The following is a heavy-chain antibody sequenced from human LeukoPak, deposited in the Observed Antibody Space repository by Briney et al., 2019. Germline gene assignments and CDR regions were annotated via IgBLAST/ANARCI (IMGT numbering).Heavy chain of an antibody. CDR2: INPNSGGT. CDR3: ARGFDFWSGYYFFDY. D-gene: IGHD3-3*01. Sequence: GASVKVSCKASGYTFTGYYMHWVRQAPGQGLEWMGWINPNSGGTNYAQKFQGRVTMTRDTSISTAYVELSRLRSDDTAVYYCARGFDFWSGYYFFDYWGQGTLVTVSS. CDR1: GYTFTGYY. J-gene: IGHJ4*02. V-gene: IGHV1-2*02.